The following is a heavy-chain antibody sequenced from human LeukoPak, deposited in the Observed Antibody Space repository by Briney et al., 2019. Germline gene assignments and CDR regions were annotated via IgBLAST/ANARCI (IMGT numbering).Heavy chain of an antibody. CDR2: IYWDGAK. Sequence: KLSGPTLVKPTQTLTLTCAFSGFSLNASGVGVGWIRQPPGKALEWLAVIYWDGAKRYNPSLKTRLTITADTSKNQVVLTVTNMDPVDTATYYCAHRLRTSSVWFGPWGQGTLVTVSS. CDR1: GFSLNASGVG. D-gene: IGHD6-19*01. J-gene: IGHJ5*02. V-gene: IGHV2-5*02. CDR3: AHRLRTSSVWFGP.